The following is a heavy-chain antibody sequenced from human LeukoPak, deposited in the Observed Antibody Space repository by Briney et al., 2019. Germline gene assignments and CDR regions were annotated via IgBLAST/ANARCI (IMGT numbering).Heavy chain of an antibody. CDR3: AKGSLSDYSSGWYY. J-gene: IGHJ4*02. D-gene: IGHD6-19*01. V-gene: IGHV3-74*01. Sequence: GGSLRLSCAVSGLTFSSYWMHWVRQVPGKGLVWVSRINSAGSCTSYADFVKGRFTISRDNSKNTLYLQMNSLRAEDTAVYYCAKGSLSDYSSGWYYWGQGTLVTVSS. CDR2: INSAGSCT. CDR1: GLTFSSYW.